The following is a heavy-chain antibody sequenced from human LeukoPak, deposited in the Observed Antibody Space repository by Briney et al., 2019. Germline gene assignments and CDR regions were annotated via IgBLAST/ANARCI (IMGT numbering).Heavy chain of an antibody. CDR3: AKTFSSWYVGAFDI. Sequence: GGSLRLSCAASGFTFSTYAMSWVRQAPGKGLEWVSSVGDTGGSTYYADSVKGRFTISRDNSKSTLYLQMNSLRAEDTAVYYCAKTFSSWYVGAFDIWGQGTMVTVSS. D-gene: IGHD6-13*01. CDR2: VGDTGGST. J-gene: IGHJ3*02. CDR1: GFTFSTYA. V-gene: IGHV3-23*01.